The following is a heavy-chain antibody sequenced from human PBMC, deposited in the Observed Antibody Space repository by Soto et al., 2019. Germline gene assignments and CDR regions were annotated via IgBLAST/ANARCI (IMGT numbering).Heavy chain of an antibody. CDR2: ISSKPNRTSFSI. J-gene: IGHJ4*02. Sequence: GGSLRLFCAPSGFSVASYSMKWPRQAPGNVLEWRSSISSKPNRTSFSIHYAESVKGRFTISRDNAKDSLYLQMKTLRAEDTGVYYCARVRLEYSNKPYFFDNWGRGTQVTVSS. CDR1: GFSVASYS. CDR3: ARVRLEYSNKPYFFDN. V-gene: IGHV3-21*01. D-gene: IGHD4-4*01.